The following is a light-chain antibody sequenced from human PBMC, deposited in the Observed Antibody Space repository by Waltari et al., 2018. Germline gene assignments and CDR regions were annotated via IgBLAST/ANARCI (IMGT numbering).Light chain of an antibody. CDR2: DAS. Sequence: TVLTQSPATLSLSPGERATLSCRASQSISTSFAWYQKKPGQAPRLLIYDASNRATGIPARFRGSGSGTDFTLTISSLEPEDFAVYYCQQRSNWPLTFGGGTKVEIK. CDR1: QSISTS. V-gene: IGKV3-11*01. J-gene: IGKJ4*01. CDR3: QQRSNWPLT.